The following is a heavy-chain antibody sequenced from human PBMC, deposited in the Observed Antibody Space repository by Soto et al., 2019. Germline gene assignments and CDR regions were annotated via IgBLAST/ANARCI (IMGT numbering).Heavy chain of an antibody. CDR1: GFTFSDYY. D-gene: IGHD4-17*01. Sequence: GGSLTLSCAASGFTFSDYYMSWIRRAPGKGLEWVSYISSSSSYTNYADSVKGRFTISRDNAKNSLYLQMNSLRAEDAAVYYCAREPPYGGDIWGQGTMVTVSS. CDR3: AREPPYGGDI. CDR2: ISSSSSYT. V-gene: IGHV3-11*06. J-gene: IGHJ3*02.